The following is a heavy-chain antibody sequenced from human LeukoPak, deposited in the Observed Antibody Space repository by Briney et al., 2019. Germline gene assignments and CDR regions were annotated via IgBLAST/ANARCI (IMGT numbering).Heavy chain of an antibody. J-gene: IGHJ4*02. CDR2: VSAKSGNT. CDR3: ARDGSGSYMPFDY. V-gene: IGHV1-18*01. Sequence: GASVKVSCKASGYTFTNFAISWVRQAPGQGLEWMGWVSAKSGNTNYVQKFQGRVTMTTDTSTNTAYMELRSLRSDDTAAYFCARDGSGSYMPFDYWGQGTLVTVSS. CDR1: GYTFTNFA. D-gene: IGHD3-10*01.